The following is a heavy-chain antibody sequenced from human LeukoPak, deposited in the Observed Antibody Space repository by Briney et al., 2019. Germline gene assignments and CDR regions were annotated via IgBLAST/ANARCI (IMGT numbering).Heavy chain of an antibody. V-gene: IGHV3-9*01. CDR2: ISWNSGSI. D-gene: IGHD6-13*01. CDR1: RFTFDDYA. Sequence: PGRSLRLSCAASRFTFDDYAMHWVRQAPGKGLEWVSGISWNSGSIGYADSVKGRFTISRDNAKNSLYLQMNSLRAEDTALYYCAKGEAAGIAAAGKRFDPWGQGTLVTVSS. J-gene: IGHJ5*02. CDR3: AKGEAAGIAAAGKRFDP.